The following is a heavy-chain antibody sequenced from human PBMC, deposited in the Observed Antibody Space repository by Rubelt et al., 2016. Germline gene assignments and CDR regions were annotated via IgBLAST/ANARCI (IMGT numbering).Heavy chain of an antibody. J-gene: IGHJ4*02. V-gene: IGHV4-34*01. CDR3: ARWWKVLQAFDY. Sequence: QVQLQQWGAGLLKPSETLSLTCAVYGGSFSGYYWSWIRQPPVKGLEWIGEINHSVKTNYNPSLNIRVIVSVDTSKNQFSFKLSAGTAAETAVYYCARWWKVLQAFDYWGQGTLVTVSS. CDR1: GGSFSGYY. CDR2: INHSVKT. D-gene: IGHD1-26*01.